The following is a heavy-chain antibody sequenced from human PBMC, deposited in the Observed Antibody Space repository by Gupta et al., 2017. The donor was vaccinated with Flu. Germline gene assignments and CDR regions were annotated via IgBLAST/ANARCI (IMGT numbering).Heavy chain of an antibody. D-gene: IGHD3-10*01. J-gene: IGHJ4*02. Sequence: QVQLQQWGAGLLKPSETLSLTCAVYGGSFSGYYWSWIRQPPGKGLEWIGEINHSGSTNYNPSLKSRVTISVDTSKNQFSLKLSSVTAADTAVYYCASPRGWYGSGSQNDYWGQGTLVTVSS. V-gene: IGHV4-34*01. CDR2: INHSGST. CDR1: GGSFSGYY. CDR3: ASPRGWYGSGSQNDY.